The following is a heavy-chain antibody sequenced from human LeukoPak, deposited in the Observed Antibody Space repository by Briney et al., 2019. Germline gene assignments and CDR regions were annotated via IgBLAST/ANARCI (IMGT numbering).Heavy chain of an antibody. CDR2: ISRSSNYK. CDR3: AREISEQLVLFYYYYYYMDV. J-gene: IGHJ6*03. D-gene: IGHD6-13*01. Sequence: GGSLRLSCAASGFTFSSYSMNWVRQAPGKGLEWVSSISRSSNYKYYADSVKGRFTISRDNAKNSLYLQMNSLRAEDTAVYYCAREISEQLVLFYYYYYYMDVWGKGTTVTISS. V-gene: IGHV3-21*01. CDR1: GFTFSSYS.